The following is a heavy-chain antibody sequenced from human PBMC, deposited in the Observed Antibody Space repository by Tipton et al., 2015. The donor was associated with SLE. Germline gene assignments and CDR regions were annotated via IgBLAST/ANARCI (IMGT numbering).Heavy chain of an antibody. J-gene: IGHJ2*01. CDR1: GGSISSSSYY. D-gene: IGHD2-21*01. Sequence: TLSLTCTVSGGSISSSSYYWGWIRQPPGKGLEWIGSIYYSGSTYYNPSLKSRVTISVDTSKNQFSLKLSSVTAADTAVYYCARPYVIASYWYVDLWGRGTLVTVSS. CDR2: IYYSGST. CDR3: ARPYVIASYWYVDL. V-gene: IGHV4-39*01.